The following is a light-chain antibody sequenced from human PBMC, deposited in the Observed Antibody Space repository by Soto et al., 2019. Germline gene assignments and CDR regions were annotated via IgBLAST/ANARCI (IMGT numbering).Light chain of an antibody. CDR1: SSDVGSYNL. V-gene: IGLV2-23*02. CDR2: EVS. J-gene: IGLJ2*01. CDR3: CSYAGSSLYVV. Sequence: QSVLTQPASVSGSPGQSITISCTGTSSDVGSYNLVSWYQQHPGKAPKLMIYEVSKRPSGVSNRFSGSKSGNTASLTISGLQAEDEADYYCCSYAGSSLYVVFGGGTQLTVL.